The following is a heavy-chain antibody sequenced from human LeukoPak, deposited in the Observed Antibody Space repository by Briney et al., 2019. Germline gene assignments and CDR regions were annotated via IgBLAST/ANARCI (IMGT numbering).Heavy chain of an antibody. V-gene: IGHV3-30*02. CDR2: IWYDGSDK. CDR3: AKGLFEGSSSWYLISGMDV. J-gene: IGHJ6*02. CDR1: GFTFSSHG. D-gene: IGHD6-13*01. Sequence: PGGSLRLSCAASGFTFSSHGMHWVRQAPGKGLEWVSIIWYDGSDKYYADSVKGRFTISRDNSKNTLYLQMNSLRAEDTAVYYCAKGLFEGSSSWYLISGMDVWGQGTTVTVSS.